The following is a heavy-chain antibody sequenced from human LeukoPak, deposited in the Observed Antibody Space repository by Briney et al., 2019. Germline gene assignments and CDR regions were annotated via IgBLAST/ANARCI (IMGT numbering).Heavy chain of an antibody. J-gene: IGHJ3*02. CDR3: AKAITDSSGYLDAFDI. CDR1: GFTFDDYA. CDR2: ISWNSGSI. Sequence: GGSLRLSCSASGFTFDDYAMHWVRQAPGKGLEWVSGISWNSGSIGYADSVKGRFTISRDNAKNSLYLQMNSLRAEDTALYYCAKAITDSSGYLDAFDIWGQGTMVTVSS. V-gene: IGHV3-9*01. D-gene: IGHD3-22*01.